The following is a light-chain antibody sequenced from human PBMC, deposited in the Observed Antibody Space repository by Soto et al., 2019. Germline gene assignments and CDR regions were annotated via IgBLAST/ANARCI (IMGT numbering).Light chain of an antibody. Sequence: EIVLTQSPGTLSLSPGERATVACRASQSVGNNLAWYQQKPGQAPRLLMYGASTRATAIPARFSGSGSGTELTLTISGLPSEGFAVYYCQQRRNWPAAFGQGTKVDI. J-gene: IGKJ1*01. V-gene: IGKV3-15*01. CDR2: GAS. CDR3: QQRRNWPAA. CDR1: QSVGNN.